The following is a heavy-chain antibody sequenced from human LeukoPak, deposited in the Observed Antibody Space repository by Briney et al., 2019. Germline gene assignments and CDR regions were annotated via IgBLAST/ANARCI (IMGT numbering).Heavy chain of an antibody. J-gene: IGHJ4*02. CDR3: AREMGSYGSRYFDY. D-gene: IGHD1-26*01. V-gene: IGHV3-30*02. CDR2: IRYDGSNK. Sequence: LAGGSLRLSCAASGFTFSSYGMHWVRQAPGKGLEWVAFIRYDGSNKYYADSVKGRFTISRDNSKNTLYLQMNSLRAEDTAVYYCAREMGSYGSRYFDYWGQGTLVTVSS. CDR1: GFTFSSYG.